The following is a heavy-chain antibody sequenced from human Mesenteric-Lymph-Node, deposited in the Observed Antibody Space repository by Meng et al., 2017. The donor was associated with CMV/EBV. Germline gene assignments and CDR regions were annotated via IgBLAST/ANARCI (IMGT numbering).Heavy chain of an antibody. Sequence: ESLKISCAASGFTFSNAWMSWVRQAPGKGLEWVGRIKSKTDGGTTDYAAPVKGRFTISRDDSKNTLYLQVNSLKTEDTAVYYCTTGYCSSTSCRDYYYYGMDVWGQGTTVTVSS. CDR3: TTGYCSSTSCRDYYYYGMDV. V-gene: IGHV3-15*01. J-gene: IGHJ6*02. CDR2: IKSKTDGGTT. D-gene: IGHD2-2*01. CDR1: GFTFSNAW.